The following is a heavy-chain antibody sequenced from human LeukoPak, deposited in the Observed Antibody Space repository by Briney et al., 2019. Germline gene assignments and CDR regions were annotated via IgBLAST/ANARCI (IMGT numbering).Heavy chain of an antibody. D-gene: IGHD3-10*01. V-gene: IGHV1-8*03. CDR1: GYTFTKYD. CDR3: ARAITVVRGVIIPYMDV. CDR2: MNPNSGNT. J-gene: IGHJ6*03. Sequence: ASVKVSCKAPGYTFTKYDINWVRQATGQGLEWMGWMNPNSGNTGYAQRFQGRVTITRNTSITTANMELSSLTSEDTAVYYCARAITVVRGVIIPYMDVWGKGTTVTVSS.